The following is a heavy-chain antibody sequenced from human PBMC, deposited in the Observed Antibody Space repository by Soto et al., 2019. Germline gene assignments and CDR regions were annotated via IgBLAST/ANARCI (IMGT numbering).Heavy chain of an antibody. V-gene: IGHV3-15*01. CDR3: SFQESTTVTTFEY. J-gene: IGHJ4*02. CDR1: GFSFSNVW. CDR2: IKSKTDGGTT. D-gene: IGHD4-17*01. Sequence: GGSLRLSCAASGFSFSNVWMSWVRQAPGKGLEWVGRIKSKTDGGTTDYAAPVEGRFTISRDDSKTTLYLQMNSLKTEDTAVYYCSFQESTTVTTFEYWGQGTLVTVSS.